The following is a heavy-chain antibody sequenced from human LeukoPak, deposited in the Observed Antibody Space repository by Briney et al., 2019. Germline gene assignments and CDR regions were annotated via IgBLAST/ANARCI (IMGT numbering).Heavy chain of an antibody. Sequence: GGSLRLSCAASGFTFSSYSMNWVRQAPGKGLEWVSSISSSSSYIYYADSVKGRFTISRDNAKNSLYLQMNSLRAEDTAVYYCARDFRYGDYYYFDYWGQGTLVTVSS. J-gene: IGHJ4*02. CDR2: ISSSSSYI. CDR1: GFTFSSYS. D-gene: IGHD4-17*01. V-gene: IGHV3-21*01. CDR3: ARDFRYGDYYYFDY.